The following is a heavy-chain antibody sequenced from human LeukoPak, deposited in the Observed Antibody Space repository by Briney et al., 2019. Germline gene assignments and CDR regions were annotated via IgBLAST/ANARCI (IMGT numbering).Heavy chain of an antibody. D-gene: IGHD1-26*01. J-gene: IGHJ4*02. CDR1: GGSFSGYY. CDR3: ARASVGALFDY. Sequence: PSETLSLTCAVYGGSFSGYYWSWIRQPPGKGLEWIGYIYYSGSTNYNPSLKSRVTISVDTSKNQFSLKLSSVTAADTAVYYCARASVGALFDYWGQGTLVTVSS. CDR2: IYYSGST. V-gene: IGHV4-59*08.